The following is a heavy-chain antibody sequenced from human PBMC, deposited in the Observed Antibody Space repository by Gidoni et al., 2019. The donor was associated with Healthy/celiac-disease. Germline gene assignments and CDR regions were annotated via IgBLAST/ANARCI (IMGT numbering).Heavy chain of an antibody. J-gene: IGHJ4*02. CDR1: GCPLRSGGYS. D-gene: IGHD3-22*01. CDR3: ARGYYYDSSGYLDY. V-gene: IGHV4-31*03. CDR2: IYYSGST. Sequence: VQLQESGPGLVKPSQTLSLTCTVSGCPLRSGGYSWSWIRQHPGKGLEWIGYIYYSGSTYYNPSLKSRVTISVDTSKNQFSLKLSSVTAADTAVYYCARGYYYDSSGYLDYWGQGTLVTVSS.